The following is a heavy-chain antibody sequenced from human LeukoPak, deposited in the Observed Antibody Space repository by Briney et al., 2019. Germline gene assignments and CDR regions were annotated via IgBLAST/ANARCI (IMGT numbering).Heavy chain of an antibody. D-gene: IGHD3-3*01. J-gene: IGHJ4*02. Sequence: GGSLRLSCEASGFSFTTAWMTWVRQTPGKGLEWVGRIKSEAEAATTDYAASVKGRFTISRDDSKNTLYLQMNSLTAEDTAVYYCARERDFWSGPKNCYYFDYWGQGTLVTVSS. CDR1: GFSFTTAW. CDR2: IKSEAEAATT. CDR3: ARERDFWSGPKNCYYFDY. V-gene: IGHV3-15*01.